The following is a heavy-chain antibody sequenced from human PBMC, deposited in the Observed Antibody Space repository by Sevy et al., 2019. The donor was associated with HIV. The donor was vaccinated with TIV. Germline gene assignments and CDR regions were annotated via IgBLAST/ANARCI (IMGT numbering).Heavy chain of an antibody. D-gene: IGHD3-22*01. Sequence: GGSLRLSCAASGFTFSSYSMNWVRQAPGKGLEWVSYISSSSSTIYYAYSVKGRFTISRDNAKNSLYLQMNSLRDEDTAVYYCARDGPPDYYYDSSGYLLGWGQGTLVTVSS. CDR2: ISSSSSTI. CDR3: ARDGPPDYYYDSSGYLLG. J-gene: IGHJ4*02. CDR1: GFTFSSYS. V-gene: IGHV3-48*02.